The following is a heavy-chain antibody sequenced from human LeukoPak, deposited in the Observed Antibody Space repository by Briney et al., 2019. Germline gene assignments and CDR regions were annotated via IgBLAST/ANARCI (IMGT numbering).Heavy chain of an antibody. Sequence: SETLSLTCAVYGESFSGYYWSWIRQPPGKGLEWIGEINDSGSTNYNPSLKSRVTISVDTSKNQFSLKLISVTAADTAVYYCARAYYSTSWFPHWGQGALVTVSS. CDR2: INDSGST. CDR3: ARAYYSTSWFPH. D-gene: IGHD3-10*01. CDR1: GESFSGYY. J-gene: IGHJ5*02. V-gene: IGHV4-34*01.